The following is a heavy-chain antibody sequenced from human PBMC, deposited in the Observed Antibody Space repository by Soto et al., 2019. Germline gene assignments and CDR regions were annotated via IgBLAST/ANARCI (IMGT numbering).Heavy chain of an antibody. D-gene: IGHD6-19*01. J-gene: IGHJ4*02. CDR3: ATSSGWYFDY. CDR2: IYYSRST. Sequence: QVQLQESGPGLVKPSETLSLTCTVSGGSISSYYWSWIRQPPGKGLEWLGYIYYSRSTNYNPSLKSRVTISVDTPKKQFSLNLSSVTAADTAVYYCATSSGWYFDYWGQGTLVTVST. CDR1: GGSISSYY. V-gene: IGHV4-59*01.